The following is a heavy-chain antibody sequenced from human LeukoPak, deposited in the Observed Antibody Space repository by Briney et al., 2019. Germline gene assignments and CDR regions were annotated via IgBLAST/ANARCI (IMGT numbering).Heavy chain of an antibody. D-gene: IGHD3-10*01. J-gene: IGHJ5*02. CDR2: VYYNGST. V-gene: IGHV4-59*01. CDR1: GGSIGLYH. Sequence: SDTLSLTCTVSGGSIGLYHWSWIRQPPGKGLEWIGYVYYNGSTKYNPSLKSRVTMSVDTSKKQFSLNVTSVTAADTAVYYCARDRAAGSDWLDPWGQGTLVTVSS. CDR3: ARDRAAGSDWLDP.